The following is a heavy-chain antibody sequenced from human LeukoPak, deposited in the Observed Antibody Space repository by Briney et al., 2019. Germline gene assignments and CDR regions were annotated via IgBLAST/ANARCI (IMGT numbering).Heavy chain of an antibody. Sequence: ASVKLSCKASGYTFTSYGISWVRQAPGQGLEWMGWISAYNGNTNYAQKLQGRVTMTTDTSTSTAYMELRSLRSDDTAVYYCARHSSGWTFFDYWGQGTLVTVSS. D-gene: IGHD6-19*01. V-gene: IGHV1-18*01. CDR1: GYTFTSYG. J-gene: IGHJ4*02. CDR3: ARHSSGWTFFDY. CDR2: ISAYNGNT.